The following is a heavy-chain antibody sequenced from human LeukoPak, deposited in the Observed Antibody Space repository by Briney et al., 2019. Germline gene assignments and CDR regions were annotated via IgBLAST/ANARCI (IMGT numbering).Heavy chain of an antibody. CDR2: IYYSGST. Sequence: SETLSLICTVSGGSISSSNYYWGWIRQPPGKGLGWIGSIYYSGSTYYNPSLKSRVTISVDTSKRQFSLKLNSVTAADTAVYYCARFLEVVPAAIRWFDPWGQGTLVTVSS. CDR1: GGSISSSNYY. J-gene: IGHJ5*02. V-gene: IGHV4-39*01. D-gene: IGHD2-2*01. CDR3: ARFLEVVPAAIRWFDP.